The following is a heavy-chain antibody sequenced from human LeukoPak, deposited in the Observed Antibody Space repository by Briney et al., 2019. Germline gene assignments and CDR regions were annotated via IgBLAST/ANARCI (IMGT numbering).Heavy chain of an antibody. Sequence: SETLSLTCTVSGGSISSSSYYWGWIRQPPGKGLEWIGSIYYSGSTYYNPSLKSRVTISVDTSKNKFSLKVSSVTAADTAVYYCARDSSSGYPIAFDIWGQGTMVTVSS. V-gene: IGHV4-39*07. CDR3: ARDSSSGYPIAFDI. D-gene: IGHD3-22*01. CDR1: GGSISSSSYY. J-gene: IGHJ3*02. CDR2: IYYSGST.